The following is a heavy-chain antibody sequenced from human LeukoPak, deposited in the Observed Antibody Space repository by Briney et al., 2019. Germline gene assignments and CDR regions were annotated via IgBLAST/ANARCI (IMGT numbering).Heavy chain of an antibody. CDR1: GGSLSSNSYY. J-gene: IGHJ6*03. V-gene: IGHV4-39*07. CDR2: IYYSGST. Sequence: SETLSLTCTVSGGSLSSNSYYWGWIRQPPGKGLEWLGSIYYSGSTYYNPSLKSRVTISVDTSKNQFSLKLSSVTAADTAVYYCARASYNWNYQGYYYMDVWGKGTTVTVSS. D-gene: IGHD1-7*01. CDR3: ARASYNWNYQGYYYMDV.